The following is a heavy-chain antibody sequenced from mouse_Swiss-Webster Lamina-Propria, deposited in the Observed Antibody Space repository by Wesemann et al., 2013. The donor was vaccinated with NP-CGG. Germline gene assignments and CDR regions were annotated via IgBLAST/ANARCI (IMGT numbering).Heavy chain of an antibody. V-gene: IGHV14-3*02. CDR2: IDPANGNT. J-gene: IGHJ3*01. D-gene: IGHD1-1*01. CDR3: ARNYGSAWFAY. Sequence: AELVKPGASVKLSCTASGFNIKDTYMHWVKQRPEQGLEWIGRIDPANGNTKYDPKFQGKATITADTSSNTAYLQLSSLTSEDTAVYYCARNYGSAWFAYWGQGTLVTVSA. CDR1: GFNIKDTY.